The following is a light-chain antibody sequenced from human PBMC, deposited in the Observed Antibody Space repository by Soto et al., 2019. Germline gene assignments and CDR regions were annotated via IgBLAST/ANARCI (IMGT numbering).Light chain of an antibody. CDR1: SNDVGGSDY. J-gene: IGLJ2*01. CDR3: SSYTSSSTLL. V-gene: IGLV2-14*01. Sequence: QSVLTQPASVSASPGQSITISCTGASNDVGGSDYVSWYQQHPGKAPKLIIYGVSNRPSGTSDRFSGSKSGNTASLTISGRQAEDEADYYCSSYTSSSTLLFGGGTKVTVL. CDR2: GVS.